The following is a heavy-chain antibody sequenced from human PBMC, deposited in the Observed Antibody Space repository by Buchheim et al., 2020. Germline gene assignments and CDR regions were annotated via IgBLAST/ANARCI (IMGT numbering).Heavy chain of an antibody. CDR3: ARSSQVAYYDFWSGYYNIPFDY. V-gene: IGHV7-4-1*02. Sequence: QVQLVQSGSELKKPGASVKVSCKASGYTFTSYAMNWVRQAPGQGLEWMGWINTNTGNPTYAQGFTGRFVFSLDTSVSTAYLQISSLKAEDTAVYYCARSSQVAYYDFWSGYYNIPFDYWGQGTL. J-gene: IGHJ4*02. D-gene: IGHD3-3*01. CDR1: GYTFTSYA. CDR2: INTNTGNP.